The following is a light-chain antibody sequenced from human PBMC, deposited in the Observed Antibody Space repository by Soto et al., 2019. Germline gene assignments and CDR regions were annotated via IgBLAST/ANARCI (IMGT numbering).Light chain of an antibody. CDR1: RSEVGGYNY. Sequence: QSALTQPPSVSGSPGQSITISCTGTRSEVGGYNYVSWYQQHPGKAPKLMIYDVSNRPSGVSNRFSGSKSGNTASLTISGLQAEDEADYYCSSYTSSSTPFVFGTGTKLTVL. J-gene: IGLJ1*01. CDR3: SSYTSSSTPFV. V-gene: IGLV2-14*01. CDR2: DVS.